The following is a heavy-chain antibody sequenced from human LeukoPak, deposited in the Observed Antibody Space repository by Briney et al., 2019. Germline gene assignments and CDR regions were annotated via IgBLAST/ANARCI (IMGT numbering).Heavy chain of an antibody. D-gene: IGHD6-19*01. CDR1: GGSISDNRYY. Sequence: SKTLSLTCTVSGGSISDNRYYWGWIRQPPGKGLEWIGSISYGGTTYYNPSLKSRVTISGDTSKNQFSLKLTSVTAADTAVYYCARQEKSSGSPPGYWGQGTLVTVSS. CDR2: ISYGGTT. J-gene: IGHJ4*02. CDR3: ARQEKSSGSPPGY. V-gene: IGHV4-39*01.